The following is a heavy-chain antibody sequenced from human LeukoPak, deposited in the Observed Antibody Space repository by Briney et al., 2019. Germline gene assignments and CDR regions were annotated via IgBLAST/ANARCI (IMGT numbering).Heavy chain of an antibody. CDR1: GFTFSSYS. CDR2: ISSSSSYI. D-gene: IGHD3-10*01. V-gene: IGHV3-21*01. J-gene: IGHJ5*02. CDR3: ARHSAELLWFGESPFDP. Sequence: MTGGSLRLSCAASGFTFSSYSMNWVRQAPGKGLEWVSSISSSSSYIYYADSAKGRFTISRDNAKNSLYLQMNSLRAEDTAVYYCARHSAELLWFGESPFDPWGQGTLVTVSS.